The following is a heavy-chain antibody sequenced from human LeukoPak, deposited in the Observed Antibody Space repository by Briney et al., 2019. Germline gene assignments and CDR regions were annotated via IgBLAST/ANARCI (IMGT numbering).Heavy chain of an antibody. D-gene: IGHD4-17*01. V-gene: IGHV3-48*04. CDR1: GFTFSSYS. CDR3: AGYGDYGAFDI. J-gene: IGHJ3*02. CDR2: ISSSSSTI. Sequence: GGSLRLSCAASGFTFSSYSMNWVRQAPGKGLEWVSYISSSSSTIYYADSVKRRFTFSRDNAKNSLYLQMSSLRAEDTAVYYCAGYGDYGAFDIWGQGTMVTVSS.